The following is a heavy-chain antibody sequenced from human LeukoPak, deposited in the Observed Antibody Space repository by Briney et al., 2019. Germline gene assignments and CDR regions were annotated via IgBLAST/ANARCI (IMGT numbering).Heavy chain of an antibody. J-gene: IGHJ4*02. Sequence: AGGSLRPSCAASGFTFSSYGMHWVRQAPGKGLEWVAVISYDGSNKYYADSVKGRFTISRDNSKNTLYLQMNSLRAEDTAVYYCAKATPEYYYEGPGDYWGQGTLVTVSS. V-gene: IGHV3-30*18. CDR1: GFTFSSYG. CDR3: AKATPEYYYEGPGDY. CDR2: ISYDGSNK. D-gene: IGHD3-22*01.